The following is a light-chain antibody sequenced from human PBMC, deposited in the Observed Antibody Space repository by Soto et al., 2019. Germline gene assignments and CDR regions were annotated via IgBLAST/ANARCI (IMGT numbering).Light chain of an antibody. CDR2: GAS. CDR3: RQYGRSLAFD. V-gene: IGKV3-20*01. Sequence: ELVFTQSQGTRSCPPGERAPLSVISIQSVSSNFLAWYQEKPVQAPSLLIYGASSRATGIPDRFSGSGSGTAFTLPISSLQPADFAVYYCRQYGRSLAFDVGGGNKVDIK. J-gene: IGKJ4*01. CDR1: QSVSSNF.